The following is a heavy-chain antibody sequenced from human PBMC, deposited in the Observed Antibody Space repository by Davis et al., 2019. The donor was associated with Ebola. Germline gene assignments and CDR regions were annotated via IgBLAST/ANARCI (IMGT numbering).Heavy chain of an antibody. J-gene: IGHJ6*02. CDR3: ARETGYCSSTSCYLAYYYYDMDV. CDR2: ISSSGSTI. D-gene: IGHD2-2*01. V-gene: IGHV3-48*04. CDR1: GFTFSSYW. Sequence: GGSLRLSCAAPGFTFSSYWMHWVRQAPGTGLEWVSYISSSGSTIYYADYVKGRFTISRDNAKNSLYLQMNSLRAEDTAVYYCARETGYCSSTSCYLAYYYYDMDVWGQGTTVTVSS.